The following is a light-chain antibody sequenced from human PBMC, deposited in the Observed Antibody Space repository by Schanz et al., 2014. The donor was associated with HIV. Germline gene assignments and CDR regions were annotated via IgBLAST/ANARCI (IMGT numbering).Light chain of an antibody. V-gene: IGKV4-1*01. Sequence: DIVMTQSPDSLAVSLGERATINCKSSQSVLYSSNNLNYLAWYQQRPGQPPKLLIYWASTRESGVPDRFSGSGSGTDFTLTISGLQAEDVAVYYCQQYYSTPPTFGQGTKVEIK. CDR2: WAS. J-gene: IGKJ1*01. CDR3: QQYYSTPPT. CDR1: QSVLYSSNNLNY.